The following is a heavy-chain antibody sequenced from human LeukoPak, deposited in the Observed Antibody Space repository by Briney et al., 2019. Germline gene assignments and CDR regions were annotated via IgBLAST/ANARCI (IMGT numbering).Heavy chain of an antibody. CDR3: ARVLAYSGYVFFDY. V-gene: IGHV1-2*02. CDR1: GYSFTGYY. D-gene: IGHD5-12*01. J-gene: IGHJ4*02. Sequence: GASVKVSCKASGYSFTGYYTHWVRQAPGQGLEWMGWINPNSGGTNYAQKFQGRVTMNRDTSISTAYMELSRLRSDDTAVYYCARVLAYSGYVFFDYWGQGTLVTVSS. CDR2: INPNSGGT.